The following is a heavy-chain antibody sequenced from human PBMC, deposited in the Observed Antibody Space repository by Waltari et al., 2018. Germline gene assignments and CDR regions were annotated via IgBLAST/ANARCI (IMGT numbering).Heavy chain of an antibody. CDR2: INRDGSGT. CDR1: GFTFRSFW. D-gene: IGHD3-10*01. CDR3: GRREGSVTMVRGIDY. Sequence: EVQLVESGGGLVQPGGSLRLSCAASGFTFRSFWMHWVRQAPGKGLVWVSRINRDGSGTSYADSVKGRFTISRDNAKNTLYLQMNSLRAEDTAVYYCGRREGSVTMVRGIDYWGQGTLVTVSS. V-gene: IGHV3-74*01. J-gene: IGHJ4*02.